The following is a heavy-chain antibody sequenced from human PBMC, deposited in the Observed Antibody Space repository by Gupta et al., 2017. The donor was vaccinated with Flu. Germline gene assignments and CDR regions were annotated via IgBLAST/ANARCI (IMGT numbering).Heavy chain of an antibody. CDR2: ISSSSSYT. D-gene: IGHD1-26*01. CDR1: GFPFSDYY. V-gene: IGHV3-11*05. Sequence: QVQLVASGGGLVKPGGSLRLSCAASGFPFSDYYMSGIGQAPGKGLEWGSYISSSSSYTNYADSGKGRFTISRDNAKNSLYLQMNSLRAEDTAVYYCARNGGSNSWALYYYYGMDVWGQGTTVTVSS. CDR3: ARNGGSNSWALYYYYGMDV. J-gene: IGHJ6*02.